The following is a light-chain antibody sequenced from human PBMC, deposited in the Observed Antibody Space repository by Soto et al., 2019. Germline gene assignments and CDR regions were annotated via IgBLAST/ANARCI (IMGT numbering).Light chain of an antibody. Sequence: QSATVQVASVCGSPGQSNTISCTGTSSDVGGYDYVSWYQQHPGKAPKLMIYDVSDRPTEVSKRFSGYKSGNTAYLTISGLQAEDEADYYCSSYTSISTWLFGGGTKVTV. CDR2: DVS. J-gene: IGLJ2*01. CDR1: SSDVGGYDY. V-gene: IGLV2-14*03. CDR3: SSYTSISTWL.